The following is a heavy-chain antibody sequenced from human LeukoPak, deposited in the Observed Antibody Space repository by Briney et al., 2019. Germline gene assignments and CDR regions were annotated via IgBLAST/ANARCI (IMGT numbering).Heavy chain of an antibody. D-gene: IGHD2-2*01. J-gene: IGHJ5*02. V-gene: IGHV1-69*13. CDR2: IIPIFGTA. Sequence: SVKFSCKASGYTFTSYGITWVRQAPGQGLEWMGGIIPIFGTANYAQKFQGRVTITADESTSTAYMELSSLRSEDTAVYYCARNIVVVPAAKGWFDPWGQGTLVTVSS. CDR3: ARNIVVVPAAKGWFDP. CDR1: GYTFTSYG.